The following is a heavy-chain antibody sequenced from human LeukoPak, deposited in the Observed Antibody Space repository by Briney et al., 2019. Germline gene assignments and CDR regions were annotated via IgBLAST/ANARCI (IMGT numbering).Heavy chain of an antibody. CDR2: IYTSGST. V-gene: IGHV4-4*07. CDR1: GGSISSYY. CDR3: ARENRRGSYYYYYMDV. D-gene: IGHD1-26*01. Sequence: SETLSLTCTVSGGSISSYYWSWIRQPAGKGLEWIGRIYTSGSTNYNPSLKSRVTMSVDTSKNQFSLKLSSVTAADTAVYYCARENRRGSYYYYYMDVWGKGTTVTISS. J-gene: IGHJ6*03.